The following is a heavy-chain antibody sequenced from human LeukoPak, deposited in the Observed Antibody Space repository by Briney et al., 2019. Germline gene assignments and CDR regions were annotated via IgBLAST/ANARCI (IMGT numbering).Heavy chain of an antibody. Sequence: SETLSLTCTVSGGSISSYYWSWIRQPPGKGLEWIGYIYYSGSTNYNPSLKSRVTISVDTSKNQFSLYLTSVTAADTAVYYCARGGGCSGGSCNGDYWGQGNLVTVSS. CDR2: IYYSGST. D-gene: IGHD2-15*01. CDR3: ARGGGCSGGSCNGDY. J-gene: IGHJ4*02. V-gene: IGHV4-59*12. CDR1: GGSISSYY.